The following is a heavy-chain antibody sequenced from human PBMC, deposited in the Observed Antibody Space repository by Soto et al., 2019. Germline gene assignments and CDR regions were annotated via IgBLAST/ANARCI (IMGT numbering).Heavy chain of an antibody. D-gene: IGHD3-10*01. CDR3: ARAFITGVLDY. J-gene: IGHJ4*02. V-gene: IGHV3-13*04. Sequence: EVQLVESGGGLVQPGGSLRLSCAASGFTFSSYDMHWVRQVTGKGLEWVSAIGTAGDAYYPNSVKGRFTISRENAKNSLYLKMNSLRAGDTAVYSGARAFITGVLDYWGQGTLVTVSS. CDR2: IGTAGDA. CDR1: GFTFSSYD.